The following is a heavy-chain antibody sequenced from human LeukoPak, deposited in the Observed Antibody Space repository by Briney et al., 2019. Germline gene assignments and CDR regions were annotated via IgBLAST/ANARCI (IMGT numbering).Heavy chain of an antibody. V-gene: IGHV4-39*07. Sequence: SETLSLTCIVSGGSISSSSYYWGWIRQPPGKGLEWIGSIYYSGSTYYNPSLKSRVTMSVDTSKNQFSLKLSSVTAADTAVYYCARLNTASYGDYWGQGTLVTVSS. J-gene: IGHJ4*02. CDR3: ARLNTASYGDY. CDR1: GGSISSSSYY. CDR2: IYYSGST. D-gene: IGHD2-21*02.